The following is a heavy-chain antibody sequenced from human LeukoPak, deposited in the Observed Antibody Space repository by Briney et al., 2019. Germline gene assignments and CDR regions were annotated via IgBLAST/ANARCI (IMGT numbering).Heavy chain of an antibody. CDR2: ISGSSGII. J-gene: IGHJ3*02. Sequence: QPGGSLRLSCAASGFTFNTYTMNWVRQAPGKGLEWVSYISGSSGIIDYADSVRGRFTISRDNAKNTLYLQMNSLRAEDTAVYYCARWGRVEMATMDIGLFAFDIWGQGTMVTVSS. CDR1: GFTFNTYT. V-gene: IGHV3-48*01. CDR3: ARWGRVEMATMDIGLFAFDI. D-gene: IGHD5-24*01.